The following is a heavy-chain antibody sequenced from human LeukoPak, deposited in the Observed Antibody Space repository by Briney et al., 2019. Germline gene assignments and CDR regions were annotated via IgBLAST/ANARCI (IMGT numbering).Heavy chain of an antibody. Sequence: SETLSLTCTVSGGSISSSSYYWGWIRQPPGKGLEWIGSIYYSGSTYYNPSLKSRVTISVDTSKNQFSLKLSSVTAADTAVYYCARPQGGPASIWRGWFDAWGQGTLVTVSA. CDR2: IYYSGST. D-gene: IGHD2-2*02. J-gene: IGHJ5*02. V-gene: IGHV4-39*01. CDR1: GGSISSSSYY. CDR3: ARPQGGPASIWRGWFDA.